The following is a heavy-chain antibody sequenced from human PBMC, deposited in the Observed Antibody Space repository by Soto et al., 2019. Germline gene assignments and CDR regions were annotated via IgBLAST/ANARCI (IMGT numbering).Heavy chain of an antibody. CDR3: ARVYCSSTSCQSDDAFDI. D-gene: IGHD2-2*01. V-gene: IGHV4-34*01. Sequence: QVQLQQWGAGLLKPSETLSLTCAVYGGSFSGYYWSWIRQPPGKGLEWIGEINHSGSTNYNPSLKRRVTISVDTSKNQFSLKLSSVTAADTAVYYCARVYCSSTSCQSDDAFDIWGQGTMVTVSS. J-gene: IGHJ3*02. CDR1: GGSFSGYY. CDR2: INHSGST.